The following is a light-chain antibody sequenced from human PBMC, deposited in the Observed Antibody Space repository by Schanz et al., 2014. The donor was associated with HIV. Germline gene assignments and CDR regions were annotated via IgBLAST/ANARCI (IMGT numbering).Light chain of an antibody. V-gene: IGKV3-20*01. CDR3: QQYGSSPWT. Sequence: EIVMTQSPATLSVSPGERATLSCRASQSVATTYLAWYQQNPGQAPRLLIYGASRRATGIPDRFSGSGSGTDFTLTISRLEPEDFAVYYCQQYGSSPWTFGQGTKVEIK. CDR2: GAS. CDR1: QSVATTY. J-gene: IGKJ1*01.